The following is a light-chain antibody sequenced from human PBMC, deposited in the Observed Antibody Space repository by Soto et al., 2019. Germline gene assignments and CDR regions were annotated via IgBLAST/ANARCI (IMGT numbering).Light chain of an antibody. Sequence: EIVLTQSPGTLSLSPGDRATLSCRASQGVSANSLAWYQHKVGQAPRLLIYGAFSRATGIPDRFSGNGSETDFTLTISRLEPEDFAVYFCHQYGSAPFTFGPGTKVEIK. CDR3: HQYGSAPFT. V-gene: IGKV3-20*01. CDR1: QGVSANS. J-gene: IGKJ3*01. CDR2: GAF.